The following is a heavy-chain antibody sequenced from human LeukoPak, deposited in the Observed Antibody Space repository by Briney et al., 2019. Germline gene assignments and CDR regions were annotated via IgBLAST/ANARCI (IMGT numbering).Heavy chain of an antibody. CDR1: GFTFSSYT. D-gene: IGHD6-19*01. J-gene: IGHJ4*02. CDR3: AKPGLAVAGHHFDY. Sequence: PGGSLRLSCAASGFTFSSYTMSWIRQAPGKGLEWVSAISGSGATTYYADSVKGRFTISRDNSKNTLYLQMNSLRADDTAVYYCAKPGLAVAGHHFDYWGQGTLVTVPS. V-gene: IGHV3-23*01. CDR2: ISGSGATT.